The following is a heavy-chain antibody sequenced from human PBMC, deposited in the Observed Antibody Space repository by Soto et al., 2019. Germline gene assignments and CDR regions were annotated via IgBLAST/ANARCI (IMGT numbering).Heavy chain of an antibody. V-gene: IGHV1-8*01. Sequence: ASVKVSCKASGYTFTSYDINWVRQATGQGLEWMGWMNPNSGNTGYAQKFQGRVTMTRNTSISTAYMELSSLRSEDTAVYYCARLGDYVWDNWFDPWGQGTLVTVSS. CDR3: ARLGDYVWDNWFDP. CDR1: GYTFTSYD. J-gene: IGHJ5*02. CDR2: MNPNSGNT. D-gene: IGHD4-17*01.